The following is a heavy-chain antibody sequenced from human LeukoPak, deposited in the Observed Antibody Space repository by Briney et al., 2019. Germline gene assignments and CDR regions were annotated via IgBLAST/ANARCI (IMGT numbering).Heavy chain of an antibody. Sequence: SETLSLTCTVSGGSISSYYWSWIRQPPGKGLEWIGYIYYSGSTNYNPSLKSRVIISVDTSKNQFSLKLSSVTAADTAVYYCARATYYYDSSGYQYRPFDYWGQGTLVTVSS. CDR3: ARATYYYDSSGYQYRPFDY. V-gene: IGHV4-59*08. CDR2: IYYSGST. D-gene: IGHD3-22*01. J-gene: IGHJ4*02. CDR1: GGSISSYY.